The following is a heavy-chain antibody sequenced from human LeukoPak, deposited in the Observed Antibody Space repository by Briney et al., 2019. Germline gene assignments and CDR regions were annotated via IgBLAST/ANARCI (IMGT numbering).Heavy chain of an antibody. V-gene: IGHV3-11*04. J-gene: IGHJ4*02. D-gene: IGHD3-10*01. CDR2: ISSSGSTI. Sequence: GGSLRLSCAASGFTFSDYYMSWIRQAPGKGLEWVSYISSSGSTIYYADSVKGRFTISRDNAKNSLYQQMNSLRAEDTAVYYCAREPYGFTMVRGVIDYWGQGTLVTVSS. CDR1: GFTFSDYY. CDR3: AREPYGFTMVRGVIDY.